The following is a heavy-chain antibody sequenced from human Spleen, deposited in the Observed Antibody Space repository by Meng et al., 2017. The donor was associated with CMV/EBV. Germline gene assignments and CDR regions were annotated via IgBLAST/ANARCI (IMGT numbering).Heavy chain of an antibody. V-gene: IGHV1-2*02. J-gene: IGHJ4*02. D-gene: IGHD4-23*01. CDR1: GYTFTAYY. CDR3: ARVTRWELLRGADY. CDR2: INPNTGNT. Sequence: KAYGYTFTAYYMHWVRQAPGQGLEYMGWINPNTGNTNYAEKFQGRVTMTRDTSISTAYMELSRLRFDDTAFYYCARVTRWELLRGADYWGPGTLVTVSS.